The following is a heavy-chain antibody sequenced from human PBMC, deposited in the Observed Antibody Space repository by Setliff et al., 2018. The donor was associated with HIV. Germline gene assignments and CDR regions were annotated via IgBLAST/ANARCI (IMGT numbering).Heavy chain of an antibody. Sequence: GGSLRLSRVVSGFTFSSHAMHWVRQAPGKGLEWVAVIWYDGTNIYYADSVKGRFTISRDNSKNTLYLQMNSLRVEDTGVYFCARASYSSSWYNIRPFDYWAQGILVTVSS. V-gene: IGHV3-33*01. D-gene: IGHD6-13*01. CDR3: ARASYSSSWYNIRPFDY. CDR2: IWYDGTNI. J-gene: IGHJ4*02. CDR1: GFTFSSHA.